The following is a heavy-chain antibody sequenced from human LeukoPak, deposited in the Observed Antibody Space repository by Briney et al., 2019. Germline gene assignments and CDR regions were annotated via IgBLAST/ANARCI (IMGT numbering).Heavy chain of an antibody. Sequence: HPGGSLRLSCAASGFTFSSYAMSWLRQAPGKGLEWVSAISGSGGSTYYADSVKGRFTISRDNSKNTLYLQMNSLRAEDTAVYYCAVKAYYYGSGFDYWGQGTLVTVSS. CDR3: AVKAYYYGSGFDY. CDR1: GFTFSSYA. V-gene: IGHV3-23*01. CDR2: ISGSGGST. J-gene: IGHJ4*02. D-gene: IGHD3-10*01.